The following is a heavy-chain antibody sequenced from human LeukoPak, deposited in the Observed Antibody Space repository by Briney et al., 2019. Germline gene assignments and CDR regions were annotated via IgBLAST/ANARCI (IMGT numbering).Heavy chain of an antibody. CDR1: GFTFSTFS. J-gene: IGHJ3*01. V-gene: IGHV3-21*01. Sequence: GGSLRLSCAASGFTFSTFSMNWVRQTPGKGLAWVSAISGSGSDIHYADSVKGRFTISRDNPKRSLYLQMNSLRAEDTAVYYCARRTFPNDAFDVWGQGTVVTVSS. CDR3: ARRTFPNDAFDV. CDR2: ISGSGSDI. D-gene: IGHD1-7*01.